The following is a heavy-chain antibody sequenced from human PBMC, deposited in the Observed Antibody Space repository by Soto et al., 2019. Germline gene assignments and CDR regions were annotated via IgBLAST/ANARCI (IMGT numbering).Heavy chain of an antibody. J-gene: IGHJ6*03. D-gene: IGHD2-21*01. CDR3: ARAIAVRRYYYYYYMDV. CDR1: SGSISSSNW. CDR2: IYHSGST. Sequence: ASETLSLTCAVSSGSISSSNWWGWVRQPPGKGLEWIGEIYHSGSTNYNPSLKSRVTISVDKSKNQFSLKLSSVTAADTAVYYCARAIAVRRYYYYYYMDVWGKGTTVTVSS. V-gene: IGHV4-4*02.